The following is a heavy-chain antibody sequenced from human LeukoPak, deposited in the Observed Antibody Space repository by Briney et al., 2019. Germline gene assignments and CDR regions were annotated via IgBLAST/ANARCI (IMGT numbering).Heavy chain of an antibody. J-gene: IGHJ4*02. V-gene: IGHV3-23*01. Sequence: PGGSLRLSCSVSGFTFSNYAMTWVRQAPGKGLEWVSVIFGSGGSTYYAASVKARFTISRDNSKNTLYLQMNSLRAEDTAVYYCAKSDISAAGTFDSWGQGTLVTVSS. CDR3: AKSDISAAGTFDS. D-gene: IGHD6-13*01. CDR1: GFTFSNYA. CDR2: IFGSGGST.